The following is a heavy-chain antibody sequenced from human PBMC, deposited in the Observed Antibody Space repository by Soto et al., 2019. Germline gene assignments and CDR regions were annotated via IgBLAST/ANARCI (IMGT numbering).Heavy chain of an antibody. J-gene: IGHJ4*02. Sequence: QVQLQESGPGLVKPSQTLSLTCTVSGGSISSGGYYWSWIRQHPGKGLEWIGYIYYSGSTYYNPSLKRRVTXXVXTXRNQFSLKLSSVTAADTAVYYCARDTYGDYVGYFDYWGQGTLVTVSS. CDR2: IYYSGST. D-gene: IGHD4-17*01. CDR1: GGSISSGGYY. CDR3: ARDTYGDYVGYFDY. V-gene: IGHV4-31*03.